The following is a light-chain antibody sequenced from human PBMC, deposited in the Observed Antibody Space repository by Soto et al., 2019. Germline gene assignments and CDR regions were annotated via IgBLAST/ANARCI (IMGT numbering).Light chain of an antibody. CDR1: QSVSSY. V-gene: IGKV3-11*01. Sequence: EIVLTQSPATLSLSPGERATLSCRASQSVSSYLAWYQQKPGQAPRLLIYAASRRATGIPDRFSGSGSGTDFTLTISRLEPEDFAVYYCQQYDDWPTTFGQGTKVDIK. J-gene: IGKJ1*01. CDR3: QQYDDWPTT. CDR2: AAS.